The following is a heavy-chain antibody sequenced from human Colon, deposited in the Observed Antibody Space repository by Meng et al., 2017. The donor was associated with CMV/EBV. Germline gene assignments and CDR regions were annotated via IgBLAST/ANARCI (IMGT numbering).Heavy chain of an antibody. CDR1: GFSFSSSA. Sequence: GESLKISCAASGFSFSSSAMYWVRQAPGKGLEWVAFLYPDGSNIHYLDSVKGRFTISRDNTANTLYLQMNSLRTDDTAVYYRARVLGGTLGGVWGQGTTVTVSS. D-gene: IGHD2-15*01. CDR2: LYPDGSNI. CDR3: ARVLGGTLGGV. J-gene: IGHJ6*02. V-gene: IGHV3-30*02.